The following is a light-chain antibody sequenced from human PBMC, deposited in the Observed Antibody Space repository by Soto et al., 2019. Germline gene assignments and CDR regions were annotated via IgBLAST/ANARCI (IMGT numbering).Light chain of an antibody. Sequence: IQMTQTPSSVSASVGDSVTITCRASQGIYKWLAWYQQKPGNAPKLLISAASSLQSGVPSRFSGSGSGTDFTLTISSLQPEDFATYYCQQANSFPLTSGGGTKVDIK. V-gene: IGKV1-12*01. CDR1: QGIYKW. J-gene: IGKJ4*01. CDR2: AAS. CDR3: QQANSFPLT.